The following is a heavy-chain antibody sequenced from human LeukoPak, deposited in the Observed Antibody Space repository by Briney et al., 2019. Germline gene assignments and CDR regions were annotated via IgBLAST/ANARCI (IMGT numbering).Heavy chain of an antibody. D-gene: IGHD6-19*01. J-gene: IGHJ4*02. CDR3: ARDSSGWYWGL. V-gene: IGHV4-4*07. Sequence: SETLSLTCNVSGGSISTYYWSWIRQPAGKGLEWIGRIYTSGSTNYNPSLESRVTMSVDTPKNQFSLKLSSVTAADTAVYYCARDSSGWYWGLWGQGTLVTVSS. CDR2: IYTSGST. CDR1: GGSISTYY.